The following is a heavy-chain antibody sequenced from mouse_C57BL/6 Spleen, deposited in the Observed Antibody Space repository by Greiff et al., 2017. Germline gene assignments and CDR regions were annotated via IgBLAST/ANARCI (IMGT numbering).Heavy chain of an antibody. CDR3: ARAGYSNLYAMDY. J-gene: IGHJ4*01. D-gene: IGHD2-5*01. V-gene: IGHV5-4*01. Sequence: EVQVVESGGGLVKPGGSLKLSCAASGFTFSSYAMSWVRQTPEKRLEWVATISDGGSYTYYPDNVKGRFTISGDNAKNNLYLQMSHLKSEDTAMYYCARAGYSNLYAMDYWGQGTSVTVSS. CDR2: ISDGGSYT. CDR1: GFTFSSYA.